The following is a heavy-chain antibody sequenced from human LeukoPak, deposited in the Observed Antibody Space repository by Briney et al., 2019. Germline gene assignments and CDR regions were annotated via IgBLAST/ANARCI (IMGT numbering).Heavy chain of an antibody. CDR2: TYYRSKWYN. Sequence: SQTLSLTCAISGDSVSSNSAAWNWIRQSPLRGLEWLGRTYYRSKWYNEYAVSVKSRITINPDTSKNQFSLQLNSVTPEDTAVYYCARLTYYDFWSGYSNWFDPWGQGTLVTVSS. D-gene: IGHD3-3*01. V-gene: IGHV6-1*01. CDR3: ARLTYYDFWSGYSNWFDP. J-gene: IGHJ5*02. CDR1: GDSVSSNSAA.